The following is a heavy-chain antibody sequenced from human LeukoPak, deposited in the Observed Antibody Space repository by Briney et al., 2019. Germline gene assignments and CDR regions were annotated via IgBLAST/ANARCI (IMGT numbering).Heavy chain of an antibody. J-gene: IGHJ1*01. Sequence: TGGSLRLSCAASGFTFNSYGMHWVRQAPGKGLEWVTFIRYDGSNKYYADSVKGRFTISRDNSKNTLYLQMNSLRPEDTAVYYCAKVGSGYSSGWFSEYFQHWGQGTLVTVSS. CDR3: AKVGSGYSSGWFSEYFQH. V-gene: IGHV3-30*02. D-gene: IGHD6-19*01. CDR1: GFTFNSYG. CDR2: IRYDGSNK.